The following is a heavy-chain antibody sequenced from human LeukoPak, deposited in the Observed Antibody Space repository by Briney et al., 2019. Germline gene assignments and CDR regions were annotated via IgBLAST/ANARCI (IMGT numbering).Heavy chain of an antibody. Sequence: PSETLSLTCTVSGGSISSGSYYWSWIRPPAGKGLEWIGRIYTSGSTNYNPSLKSRVTISVDTSKNQFSLKLSSVTAADTAVYYCARGGPAIVGATNNWFDPWGQGTLVTVSS. J-gene: IGHJ5*02. D-gene: IGHD1-26*01. CDR3: ARGGPAIVGATNNWFDP. CDR2: IYTSGST. V-gene: IGHV4-61*02. CDR1: GGSISSGSYY.